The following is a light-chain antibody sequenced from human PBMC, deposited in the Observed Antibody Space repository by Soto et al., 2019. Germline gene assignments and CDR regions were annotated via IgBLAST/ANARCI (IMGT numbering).Light chain of an antibody. CDR2: GAS. CDR1: QSVSSN. J-gene: IGKJ1*01. Sequence: EIVMTQSPATLSLSPGERATLSCRASQSVSSNFAWYQQKPGQAPRLLIYGASTRATGIPARFSGSGSGTEFTLTISSLQSEDFVVYYCQQYNNWPRTFGQGTKVEIK. V-gene: IGKV3-15*01. CDR3: QQYNNWPRT.